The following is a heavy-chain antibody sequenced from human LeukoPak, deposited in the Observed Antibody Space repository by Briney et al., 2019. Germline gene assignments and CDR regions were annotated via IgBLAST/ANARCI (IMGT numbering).Heavy chain of an antibody. V-gene: IGHV3-7*01. Sequence: GGSLRLSCAASGFTFSDYWMHWVRQAPGQGLEWVANIKHDASEIYYVDSVKGRFTISRDNAKNSLYLQMKNLRAEDTAVYYCEGERGDAFDVWGQGTMVTVSS. CDR1: GFTFSDYW. J-gene: IGHJ3*01. CDR2: IKHDASEI. CDR3: EGERGDAFDV.